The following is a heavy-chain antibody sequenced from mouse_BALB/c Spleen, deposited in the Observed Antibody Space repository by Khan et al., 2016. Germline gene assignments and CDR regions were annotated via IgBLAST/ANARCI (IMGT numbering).Heavy chain of an antibody. CDR1: GYTFTSYY. V-gene: IGHV1S81*02. Sequence: QVQLQQSGAELVKPGASVKLSCKASGYTFTSYYMYWVKQRPGQGLEWIGEINPSNGDTNFNERFKSKATLTVDKSSSTTYMQFSSLTSEDSAVYYCTRAGYDYPFAYWGQGTLVIVSA. CDR2: INPSNGDT. CDR3: TRAGYDYPFAY. J-gene: IGHJ3*01. D-gene: IGHD2-4*01.